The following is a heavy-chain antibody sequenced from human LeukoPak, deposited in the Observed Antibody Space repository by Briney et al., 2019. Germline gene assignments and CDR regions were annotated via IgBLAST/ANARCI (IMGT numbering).Heavy chain of an antibody. CDR2: ISSRSSYI. V-gene: IGHV3-21*01. CDR1: GFTFSSYS. J-gene: IGHJ4*02. D-gene: IGHD3-22*01. CDR3: ARANYYDISGYDY. Sequence: PGGSLRLSCAASGFTFSSYSMNWVRQAPGKGLEWVSSISSRSSYIYYAVSVKGRFTISRDNAKNSLYLQMNSLRAEDTAVYYCARANYYDISGYDYWGQGTLVTVSS.